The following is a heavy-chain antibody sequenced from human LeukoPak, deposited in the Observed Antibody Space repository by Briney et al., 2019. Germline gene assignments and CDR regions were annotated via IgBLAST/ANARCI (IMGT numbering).Heavy chain of an antibody. Sequence: PGGSLRLSCGASGFTFSSYAMHWVRQAPGKGLEWVAVISYDGSNKYYADSVKGRFTISRDNSKITLYLQTNSLRTEDTVVYYCARPPKPCTSSNCYNSYYYSMAAGGKGTTVTVSS. CDR2: ISYDGSNK. CDR3: ARPPKPCTSSNCYNSYYYSMAA. J-gene: IGHJ6*04. V-gene: IGHV3-30-3*01. CDR1: GFTFSSYA. D-gene: IGHD2-2*02.